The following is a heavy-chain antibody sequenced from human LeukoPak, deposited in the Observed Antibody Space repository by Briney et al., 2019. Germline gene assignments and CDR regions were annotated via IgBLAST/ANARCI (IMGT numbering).Heavy chain of an antibody. CDR2: INHSGST. J-gene: IGHJ3*02. D-gene: IGHD3-10*01. V-gene: IGHV4-34*01. CDR1: GGSFSGYY. Sequence: SETLSLTCAVDGGSFSGYYWSWSRQPPGKGLEWIGEINHSGSTNYNPSLKSRVTISVDTSKNQFSLKLSSVTAADTAVYYCASGIGSGSYGDVLAIWRQGTMVTVSS. CDR3: ASGIGSGSYGDVLAI.